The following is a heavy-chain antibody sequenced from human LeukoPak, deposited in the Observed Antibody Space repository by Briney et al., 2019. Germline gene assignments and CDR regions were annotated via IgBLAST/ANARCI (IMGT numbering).Heavy chain of an antibody. CDR2: ISYDGSNK. CDR1: GFTFSSYA. CDR3: ARARVPAAILRDYGMDV. D-gene: IGHD2-2*02. Sequence: QPGRSLRLSCAASGFTFSSYAMHWVRQAPGKGLEWVAVISYDGSNKYYAASVKGRFTISRDNSKNTLYLQMNSLRAEDTAVYYCARARVPAAILRDYGMDVWGQGTTVTVSS. J-gene: IGHJ6*02. V-gene: IGHV3-30-3*01.